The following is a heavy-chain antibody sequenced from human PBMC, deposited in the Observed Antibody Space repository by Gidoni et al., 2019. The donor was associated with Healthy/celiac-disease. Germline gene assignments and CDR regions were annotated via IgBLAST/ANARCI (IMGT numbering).Heavy chain of an antibody. CDR2: INYSGST. J-gene: IGHJ4*02. V-gene: IGHV4-39*01. D-gene: IGHD3-3*01. CDR3: ARQSYDFWSGRRRTYYFDY. Sequence: QLQLQESGPGLVKPSDTLSLTCTVSGGSISSSSYYWGWIRQPPGKGLEWIGSINYSGSTYYNPSLKSRVTISVDTSKNQFSLKLRSVTAADTAVYYCARQSYDFWSGRRRTYYFDYWGQGTLVTVSS. CDR1: GGSISSSSYY.